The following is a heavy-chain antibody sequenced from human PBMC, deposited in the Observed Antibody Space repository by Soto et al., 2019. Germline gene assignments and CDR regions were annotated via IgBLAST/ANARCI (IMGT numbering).Heavy chain of an antibody. Sequence: QVQLVQSGAEVKKPGSSVKVSCKASGGTFSSYTISWVRQAPGQGLEWMGRIIPILGIANYAQKFQGRVTNTADKSTNTAYMELSSLRSEDTAVYYCASMAGNVDTEGIAADGIWWFDPWGQGTLVTVSS. CDR3: ASMAGNVDTEGIAADGIWWFDP. V-gene: IGHV1-69*02. CDR1: GGTFSSYT. CDR2: IIPILGIA. D-gene: IGHD6-13*01. J-gene: IGHJ5*02.